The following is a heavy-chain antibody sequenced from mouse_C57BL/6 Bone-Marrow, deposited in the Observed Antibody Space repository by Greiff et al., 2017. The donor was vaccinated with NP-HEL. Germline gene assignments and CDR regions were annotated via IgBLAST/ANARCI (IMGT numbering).Heavy chain of an antibody. CDR1: GFTFSSYG. CDR3: ARQEY. V-gene: IGHV5-6*01. J-gene: IGHJ3*01. CDR2: ISSGGSYP. Sequence: EVKVVESGGDLVKPGGSLKLSCAASGFTFSSYGMSWVRQTPDKRLEWVATISSGGSYPSYPDSVTGRFTISSDNAKNTLYLQMGSLKSEDTAMYYCARQEYWGQGTLVTVSA.